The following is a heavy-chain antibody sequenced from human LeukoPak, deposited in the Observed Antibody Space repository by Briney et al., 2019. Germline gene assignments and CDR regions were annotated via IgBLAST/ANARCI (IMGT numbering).Heavy chain of an antibody. Sequence: SSETLPLTCTVSGASMTSYYWTWIRQPPGKGLEWVGYMYFGERTNYNPSLKSRATISIDTSKKQFSLNLKSVTAADTAVYYCARIPGDRPDDWGQGTLVTVS. CDR3: ARIPGDRPDD. CDR2: MYFGERT. J-gene: IGHJ4*02. V-gene: IGHV4-59*01. D-gene: IGHD7-27*01. CDR1: GASMTSYY.